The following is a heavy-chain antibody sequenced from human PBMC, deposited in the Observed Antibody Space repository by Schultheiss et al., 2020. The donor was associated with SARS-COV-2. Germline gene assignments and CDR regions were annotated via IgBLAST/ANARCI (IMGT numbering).Heavy chain of an antibody. CDR3: AREVGTMITFGYFDY. CDR1: GFTFSGFG. V-gene: IGHV3-30*03. J-gene: IGHJ4*02. D-gene: IGHD3-16*01. CDR2: ISSDGKNK. Sequence: GGSLRLSCAVSGFTFSGFGMHWVRQAPGKGLEWVAVISSDGKNKYYADSVKGRFTISRDNSKNTLYLQMNSLRAEDTAVYYCAREVGTMITFGYFDYWGQGTLVTVSS.